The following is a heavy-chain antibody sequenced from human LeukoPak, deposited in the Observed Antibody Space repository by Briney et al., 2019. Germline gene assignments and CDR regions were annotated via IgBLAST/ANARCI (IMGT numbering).Heavy chain of an antibody. Sequence: PSETLSLTCTVSGGSISSSSYYWGWIRQPPGKGLEWIGSIYYSGSTYYNPSLKSRVTISVDTSKNQFPLKLSSVTAADTGVYYCARDRNYMDVWGKGTTVTVSS. CDR3: ARDRNYMDV. J-gene: IGHJ6*03. CDR1: GGSISSSSYY. V-gene: IGHV4-39*06. CDR2: IYYSGST.